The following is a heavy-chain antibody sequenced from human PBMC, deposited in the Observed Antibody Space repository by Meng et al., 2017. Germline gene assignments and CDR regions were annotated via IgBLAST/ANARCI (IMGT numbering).Heavy chain of an antibody. CDR1: GGSFSGYY. D-gene: IGHD6-6*01. J-gene: IGHJ4*02. CDR3: ARRGIAARPFYY. CDR2: INHSGST. V-gene: IGHV4-34*01. Sequence: VPSQRWGAGLLEASETLARTCAFYGGSFSGYYWSWIRSPPGKGLEWIGEINHSGSTNYNPSLKSRVTISVDTSKNQFSLKLSSVTAADTAVYYCARRGIAARPFYYWGQGTLVTVSS.